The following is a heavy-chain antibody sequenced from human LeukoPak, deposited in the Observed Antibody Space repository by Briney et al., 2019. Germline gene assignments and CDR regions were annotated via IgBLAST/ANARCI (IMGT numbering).Heavy chain of an antibody. CDR3: ARAPTYYYDSSGYHYDDGQAPLWDY. CDR2: IIPIFGTA. CDR1: GGTFSSYA. D-gene: IGHD3-22*01. V-gene: IGHV1-69*13. Sequence: GASVKVSFTASGGTFSSYAISWVRQAPGQGLEWMGGIIPIFGTANYAQKFQGRVTITADESTSTAYMELSSLRSEDTAVYYCARAPTYYYDSSGYHYDDGQAPLWDYWGQGTLVTVSS. J-gene: IGHJ4*02.